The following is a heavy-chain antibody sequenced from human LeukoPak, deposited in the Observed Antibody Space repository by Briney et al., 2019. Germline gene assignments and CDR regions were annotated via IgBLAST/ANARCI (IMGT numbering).Heavy chain of an antibody. V-gene: IGHV3-23*01. J-gene: IGHJ4*02. CDR2: ISSSGDIT. CDR1: GLTFSSYA. D-gene: IGHD6-13*01. Sequence: GGSLRLSCAASGLTFSSYAMRWVRQVPGKGLEWVSTISSSGDITYCADSVKGRVTISRDNSKNTLYVQMNSLRAEDTAVYYCANTRGAAAGSSIIDHWGQGTLVPVSS. CDR3: ANTRGAAAGSSIIDH.